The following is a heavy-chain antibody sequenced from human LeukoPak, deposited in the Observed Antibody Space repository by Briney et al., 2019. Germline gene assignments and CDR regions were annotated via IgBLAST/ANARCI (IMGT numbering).Heavy chain of an antibody. CDR2: ISSSSSYI. Sequence: PGGSLRLSCTASGFTFSSYSMNWVRQAPGKGLEWVSSISSSSSYIYYADSVKGRFTISRDNSKNTLYLQMNSLRAEDTAVYYCARDRSDVVVVAARRFDYWGQGTLVTVSS. CDR1: GFTFSSYS. J-gene: IGHJ4*02. V-gene: IGHV3-21*01. CDR3: ARDRSDVVVVAARRFDY. D-gene: IGHD2-15*01.